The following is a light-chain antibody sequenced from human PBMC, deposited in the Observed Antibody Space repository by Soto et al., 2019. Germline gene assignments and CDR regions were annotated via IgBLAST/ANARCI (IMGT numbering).Light chain of an antibody. CDR3: QQSYSTPLT. CDR2: AAS. J-gene: IGKJ4*01. CDR1: QSISSY. V-gene: IGKV1-39*01. Sequence: DIQITQSPSSLSASVGDRVTITCRASQSISSYLNWYQQKPGKAPKLLIYAASSLQSGVPSRFSGRGSVTDCTLSVSSVQPEDFATYYCQQSYSTPLTFGGGTKVEIK.